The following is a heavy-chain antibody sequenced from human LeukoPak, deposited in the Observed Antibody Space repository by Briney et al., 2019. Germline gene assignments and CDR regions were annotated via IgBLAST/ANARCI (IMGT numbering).Heavy chain of an antibody. J-gene: IGHJ6*02. CDR1: GFIFSSYW. Sequence: PGGSLRLSCAASGFIFSSYWMSWARQAPGKGLEWVASINHNGNVNYYVDSVKGRFTISRDNAKNSLYLQMSNLRAEDTAVYFCARGGGLDVWGQGATVTVSS. CDR2: INHNGNVN. CDR3: ARGGGLDV. D-gene: IGHD3-16*01. V-gene: IGHV3-7*03.